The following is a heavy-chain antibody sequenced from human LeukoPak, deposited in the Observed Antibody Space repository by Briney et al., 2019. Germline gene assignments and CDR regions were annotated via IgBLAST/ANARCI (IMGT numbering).Heavy chain of an antibody. CDR3: AKVLTYYYDSSGYYFLGKYFQH. D-gene: IGHD3-22*01. CDR1: GFTFSSYA. V-gene: IGHV3-23*01. CDR2: ISGSGGST. J-gene: IGHJ1*01. Sequence: GGSLRLSCAASGFTFSSYAMSWVRQAPGKGLEWVSAISGSGGSTYCADSVKGRFTISGDNSKNTLYLQMNSLRAEDTAVYYCAKVLTYYYDSSGYYFLGKYFQHWGQGTLVTVSS.